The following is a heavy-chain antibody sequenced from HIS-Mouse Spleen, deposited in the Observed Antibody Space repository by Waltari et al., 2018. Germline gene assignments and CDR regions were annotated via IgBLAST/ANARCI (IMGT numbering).Heavy chain of an antibody. CDR3: AREIPYSSSWYDWYFDL. CDR2: IYYSGST. V-gene: IGHV4-39*07. Sequence: QLQLQESGPGLVKPSETLSPTCTVSVGSISSSRYYWGWIRQPPGKGLEWIGSIYYSGSTYYNPSLKSRVTISVDTSKNQFSLKLSSVTAADTAVYYCAREIPYSSSWYDWYFDLWGRGTLVTVSS. J-gene: IGHJ2*01. D-gene: IGHD6-13*01. CDR1: VGSISSSRYY.